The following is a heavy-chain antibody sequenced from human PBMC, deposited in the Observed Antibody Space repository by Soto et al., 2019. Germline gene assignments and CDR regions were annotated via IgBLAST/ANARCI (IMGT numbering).Heavy chain of an antibody. V-gene: IGHV1-69*06. Sequence: GASVKVSCKASGGTFSSYAISWVRQAPGQGLEWMGGFIPIFGTANYAQKFQGRVTITADKSTSTAYMELSSLRSEDTAVYYCARDESVPGAQSVPTKTFYYGMDVWGQGTTVTVSS. CDR3: ARDESVPGAQSVPTKTFYYGMDV. CDR1: GGTFSSYA. D-gene: IGHD1-1*01. J-gene: IGHJ6*02. CDR2: FIPIFGTA.